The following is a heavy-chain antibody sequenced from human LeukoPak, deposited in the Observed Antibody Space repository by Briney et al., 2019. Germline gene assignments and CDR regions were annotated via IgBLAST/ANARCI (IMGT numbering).Heavy chain of an antibody. CDR1: GGSISSYY. CDR2: VYTSGST. Sequence: KPSETLSLTCTVSGGSISSYYWSWIRQPAGKGLEWIGRVYTSGSTNYNPSLKSRVTMSVDTSKNQFSLKLSSVTAADTAVYYCARDGRAESGSSYYYYYGMDVWGQGTTVTVSS. D-gene: IGHD1-26*01. V-gene: IGHV4-4*07. J-gene: IGHJ6*02. CDR3: ARDGRAESGSSYYYYYGMDV.